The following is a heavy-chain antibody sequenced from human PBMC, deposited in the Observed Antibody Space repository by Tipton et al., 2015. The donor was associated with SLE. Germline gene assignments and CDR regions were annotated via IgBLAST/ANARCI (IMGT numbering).Heavy chain of an antibody. CDR1: GGSISRYY. J-gene: IGHJ4*02. CDR3: AREMGFDSSGNYNPFDY. Sequence: TLSLTCTVSGGSISRYYWSWIRQPPGKGLEWIGYIYYSGSTNYNPSLKSRVTISIDTSKNQVSLKVSSVTAADTAIYYCAREMGFDSSGNYNPFDYWGQGTLVTVSS. CDR2: IYYSGST. D-gene: IGHD3-22*01. V-gene: IGHV4-59*01.